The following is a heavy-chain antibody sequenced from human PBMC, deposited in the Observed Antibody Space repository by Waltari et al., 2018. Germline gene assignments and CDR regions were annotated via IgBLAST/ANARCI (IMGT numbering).Heavy chain of an antibody. D-gene: IGHD2-21*01. V-gene: IGHV3-30*02. J-gene: IGHJ4*02. CDR2: RRYDGSNK. Sequence: QVQLVESGGGVVQPGGSLRLSCAASGFTFSSYGMHWVRQAPGKGLEWVAFRRYDGSNKYYADSVKGRFTIARDNSKNTLYLQMNSLRAEDTAVYYCAKDPVLVISTFDYWGQGTLVTVSS. CDR1: GFTFSSYG. CDR3: AKDPVLVISTFDY.